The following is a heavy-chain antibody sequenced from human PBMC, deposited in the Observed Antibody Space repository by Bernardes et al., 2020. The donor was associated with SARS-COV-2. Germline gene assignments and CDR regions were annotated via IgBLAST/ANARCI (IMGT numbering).Heavy chain of an antibody. CDR2: FHTSRNT. V-gene: IGHV4-4*07. CDR1: GGSISSYY. Sequence: SETLSLTCTVSGGSISSYYWSWIRQPAGKGLEWIGHFHTSRNTNYNPSLKSRVTMSVDTSKRQFSLRLTSVTAADTAVYYCARVQYSDYWSGYYGDAFDIWGQGTMVTVSS. CDR3: ARVQYSDYWSGYYGDAFDI. J-gene: IGHJ3*02. D-gene: IGHD3-3*01.